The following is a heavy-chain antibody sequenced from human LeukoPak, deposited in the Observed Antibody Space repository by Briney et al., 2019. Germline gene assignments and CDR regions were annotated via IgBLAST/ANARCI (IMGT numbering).Heavy chain of an antibody. Sequence: SQTLSLTCAVSGGSISSGDYSWSWIRQPPGKGLEWIGYIYYSGSTNYNPSLKSRVTISVDTSKNQFSLKLSSVTAADTAVYYCARGYSYGKYNWFDPWGQGTLVTVSS. CDR3: ARGYSYGKYNWFDP. D-gene: IGHD5-18*01. CDR1: GGSISSGDYS. J-gene: IGHJ5*02. CDR2: IYYSGST. V-gene: IGHV4-61*08.